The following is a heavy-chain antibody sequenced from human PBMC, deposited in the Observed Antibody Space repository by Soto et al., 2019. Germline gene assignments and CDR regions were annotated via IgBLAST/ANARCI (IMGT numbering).Heavy chain of an antibody. CDR3: ARDQDGYSCGYVPTYVFYF. J-gene: IGHJ4*02. CDR1: GFTFSRYG. CDR2: ISYDGSNK. Sequence: GGSLRLSCAASGFTFSRYGMHWVRHAPGKGLEWVAVISYDGSNKYYADSVKGRFTISRDNSKNTLYLQMNSLRAEDTAVYYCARDQDGYSCGYVPTYVFYFWGRRTLVTGSS. V-gene: IGHV3-30*05. D-gene: IGHD5-18*01.